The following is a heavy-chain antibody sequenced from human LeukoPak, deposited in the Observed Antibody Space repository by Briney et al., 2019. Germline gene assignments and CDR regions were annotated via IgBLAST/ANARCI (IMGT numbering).Heavy chain of an antibody. CDR3: ARGSRGWPRYYYYYMDV. J-gene: IGHJ6*03. CDR1: GGSISSGSYY. V-gene: IGHV4-61*02. Sequence: PSETLSLTCTVSGGSISSGSYYWSWIRQPAGKGLEWIGRIYTSGSTNYNPSLKSRVTISVDTSKNQFSLKLSSVTAADTAVYYCARGSRGWPRYYYYYMDVWGKGTTVTVSS. D-gene: IGHD6-19*01. CDR2: IYTSGST.